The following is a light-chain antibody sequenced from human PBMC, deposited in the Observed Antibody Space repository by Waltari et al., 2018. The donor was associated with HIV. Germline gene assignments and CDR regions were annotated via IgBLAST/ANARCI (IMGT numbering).Light chain of an antibody. CDR1: SSDIGNYNL. V-gene: IGLV2-23*01. J-gene: IGLJ2*01. CDR2: ETI. Sequence: QSALTQPASVSGSPGQSITIPCTGTSSDIGNYNLVSWYQQHPGKAPKLIIYETIKRPSGVSDRISGSKSANTASLTISGLQADDEADYYCSSYGGSSKWLFGGGTKLTVL. CDR3: SSYGGSSKWL.